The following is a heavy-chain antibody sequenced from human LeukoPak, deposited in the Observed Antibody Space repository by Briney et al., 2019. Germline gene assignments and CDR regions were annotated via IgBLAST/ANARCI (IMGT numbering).Heavy chain of an antibody. V-gene: IGHV4-59*12. Sequence: SETLSLTCTVSGGSISSYYWNWIRQPPGKGLEWIGYIYYSGSTNYNPSLKSRVTISVDTSKNQFSLKLSSVTAADTAVYYCASNPITSYDFWSGYFAGYNNWFDPWGQGTLVTVSS. CDR3: ASNPITSYDFWSGYFAGYNNWFDP. CDR1: GGSISSYY. CDR2: IYYSGST. J-gene: IGHJ5*02. D-gene: IGHD3-3*01.